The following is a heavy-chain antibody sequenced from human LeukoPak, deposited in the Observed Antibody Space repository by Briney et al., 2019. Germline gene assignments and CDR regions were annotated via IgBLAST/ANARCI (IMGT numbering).Heavy chain of an antibody. CDR1: GYTFTSYY. CDR3: ARVTFPANYYDSSGYYYSP. Sequence: GASVKVSCKASGYTFTSYYMHWVRQAPGQGLEWMGIINPSGGSTSYAQKFQGRVTMTRDTSTSTVYMELSSLRSEDTAVYYCARVTFPANYYDSSGYYYSPWGQGTLVTVSS. V-gene: IGHV1-46*01. CDR2: INPSGGST. J-gene: IGHJ5*02. D-gene: IGHD3-22*01.